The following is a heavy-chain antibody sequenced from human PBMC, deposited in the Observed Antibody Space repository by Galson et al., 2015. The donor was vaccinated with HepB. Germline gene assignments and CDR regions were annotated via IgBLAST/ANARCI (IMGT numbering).Heavy chain of an antibody. CDR3: TRDLSGSTHPETYYFDY. Sequence: SLRLSCAASGFTFGDYATSWFRQAPGKGLEWVGFIRSKAYGGTTEYAASVKGRFTISRDDSKSIAYLQMNSLKTEDTAVYYCTRDLSGSTHPETYYFDYWGQGTLVTVSS. CDR2: IRSKAYGGTT. D-gene: IGHD1-26*01. CDR1: GFTFGDYA. J-gene: IGHJ4*02. V-gene: IGHV3-49*03.